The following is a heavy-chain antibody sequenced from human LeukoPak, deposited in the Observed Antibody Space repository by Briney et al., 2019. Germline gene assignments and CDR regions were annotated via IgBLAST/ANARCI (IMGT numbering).Heavy chain of an antibody. J-gene: IGHJ4*02. V-gene: IGHV3-23*01. Sequence: GGSLRLSCAASGFTFSSYAMSWVRQAPGKGLEWVSAISGSGDRTYYPDSVKGRFTISRDNSKNTLYLQLNSLRAEDTAVYYCAREFDSSGYFDYWGQGTRVTVSS. D-gene: IGHD3-22*01. CDR2: ISGSGDRT. CDR3: AREFDSSGYFDY. CDR1: GFTFSSYA.